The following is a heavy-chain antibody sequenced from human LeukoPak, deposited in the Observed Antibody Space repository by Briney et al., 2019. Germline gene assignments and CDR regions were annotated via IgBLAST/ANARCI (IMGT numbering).Heavy chain of an antibody. D-gene: IGHD6-13*01. CDR3: ARDKRAAAATGWFDP. J-gene: IGHJ5*02. CDR1: GGSISSYY. CDR2: IYYSGST. V-gene: IGHV4-59*12. Sequence: PSETLSLTCTASGGSISSYYWSWIRQPPGKGLEWMGYIYYSGSTNYNPSLKSRVTISVDTSKNQFSLKLSSVTAADTAVYYCARDKRAAAATGWFDPWGQGTLVTVSS.